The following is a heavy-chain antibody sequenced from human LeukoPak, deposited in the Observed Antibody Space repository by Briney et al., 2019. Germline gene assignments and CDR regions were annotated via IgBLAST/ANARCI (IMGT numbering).Heavy chain of an antibody. Sequence: SETLSLTCTVSGGSISSYYWSWIRQPPGKGLEWIGYIYYSGSTYYNPSLKSRVTISVDTSKNQFSLKLSSVTAADTAVYYCARQETTMMVSWGQGTLVTVSS. V-gene: IGHV4-59*08. CDR1: GGSISSYY. J-gene: IGHJ5*02. D-gene: IGHD3-22*01. CDR2: IYYSGST. CDR3: ARQETTMMVS.